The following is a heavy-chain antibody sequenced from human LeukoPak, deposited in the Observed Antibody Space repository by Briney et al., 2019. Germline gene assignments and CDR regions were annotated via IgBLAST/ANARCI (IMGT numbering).Heavy chain of an antibody. CDR2: ISYDGSKK. CDR3: AREPIWFGELELSFDY. CDR1: GFTFNDYD. Sequence: SGGSLRLSCAASGFTFNDYDMHWVRQAPGKGLEWVADISYDGSKKYYADSVKGRFTISRDNSKNTLYLQMNSPRAEDTAVYYCAREPIWFGELELSFDYWGQGTLVTVSS. J-gene: IGHJ4*02. D-gene: IGHD3-10*01. V-gene: IGHV3-30*03.